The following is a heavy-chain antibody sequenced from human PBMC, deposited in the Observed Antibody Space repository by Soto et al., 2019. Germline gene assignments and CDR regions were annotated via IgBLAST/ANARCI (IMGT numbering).Heavy chain of an antibody. V-gene: IGHV1-69*01. D-gene: IGHD4-4*01. Sequence: QIRLVQSGAEVEKPGSSVRVSCKASGDTFGRFTINWVRQAPGQGLEWMGGIKPISDTTTYAQRFQGRVTFTADASTSTVYMELRSLRSEDTAMYYCARDPSTVNKLIGVWFDPWGQGTLVTVSS. CDR3: ARDPSTVNKLIGVWFDP. CDR2: IKPISDTT. J-gene: IGHJ5*02. CDR1: GDTFGRFT.